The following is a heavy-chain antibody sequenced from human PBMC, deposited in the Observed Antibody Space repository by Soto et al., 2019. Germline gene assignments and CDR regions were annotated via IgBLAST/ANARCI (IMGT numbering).Heavy chain of an antibody. J-gene: IGHJ4*02. Sequence: PGGSLRLSCAASGFTFSSYGMHWVRQAPGKGLEWVAVISYDGSNKFYADSVKGRFTISRDNSKNTLYLQMNSLRAEDTAVYYCAKDPAIVGATTNPSGYWGQGTLVTVSS. V-gene: IGHV3-30*18. D-gene: IGHD1-26*01. CDR1: GFTFSSYG. CDR3: AKDPAIVGATTNPSGY. CDR2: ISYDGSNK.